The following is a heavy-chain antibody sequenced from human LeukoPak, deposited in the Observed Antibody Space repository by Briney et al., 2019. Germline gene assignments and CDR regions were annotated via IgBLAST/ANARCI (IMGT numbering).Heavy chain of an antibody. CDR1: GFTFSSYS. D-gene: IGHD6-13*01. V-gene: IGHV3-48*04. Sequence: GGSLRLSCAASGFTFSSYSMNWVRQAPGKGLEWVSYISSSSSTIYYADSVKGRFTISRDNAKNSLYLQMNSLRAEDTAVYYCARVGSSWYEYYYYMDVWGKGTTVTVSS. CDR3: ARVGSSWYEYYYYMDV. J-gene: IGHJ6*03. CDR2: ISSSSSTI.